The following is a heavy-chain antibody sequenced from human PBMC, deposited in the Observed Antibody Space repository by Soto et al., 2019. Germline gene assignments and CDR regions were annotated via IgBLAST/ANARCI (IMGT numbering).Heavy chain of an antibody. V-gene: IGHV3-33*01. Sequence: GGSLRLSCAASGFTFSSYGMHWVRQAPGKGLEWVAVIWYDGSNKYYADSVKGRFTISRDNSKNTLYLQMNSLRAEDTAVYYCAAYYYDSSGYYYPLDYWGQGTLVTVSS. CDR3: AAYYYDSSGYYYPLDY. J-gene: IGHJ4*02. CDR2: IWYDGSNK. CDR1: GFTFSSYG. D-gene: IGHD3-22*01.